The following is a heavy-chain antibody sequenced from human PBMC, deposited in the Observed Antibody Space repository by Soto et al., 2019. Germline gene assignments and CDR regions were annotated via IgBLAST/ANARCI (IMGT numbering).Heavy chain of an antibody. CDR2: ISAYNGNT. J-gene: IGHJ4*02. CDR3: ATSLRAYYDSSGYPLFDY. Sequence: ASVKVSCKASGYTFTSYCISWVRQAPGQGLEWMGWISAYNGNTNYAQKLQGRVTMTTDTSTSTAYMELRSLRSDDTAVYYCATSLRAYYDSSGYPLFDYWGQGTLVTVSS. D-gene: IGHD3-22*01. CDR1: GYTFTSYC. V-gene: IGHV1-18*04.